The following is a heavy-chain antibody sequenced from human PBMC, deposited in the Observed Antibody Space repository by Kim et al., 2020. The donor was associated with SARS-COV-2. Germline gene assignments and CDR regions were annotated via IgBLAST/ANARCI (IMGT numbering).Heavy chain of an antibody. J-gene: IGHJ4*02. V-gene: IGHV3-30-3*01. CDR2: ISYDGSNK. CDR3: ARDSGGLDY. CDR1: GFTFSSYA. D-gene: IGHD3-10*01. Sequence: GSLRLSCAASGFTFSSYAMHWVRQAPGKGLEWVAVISYDGSNKYYADSVKGRFTISRDNSKNTLYLQMNRLRAEDTAVYYCARDSGGLDYWGQGTLVTVSS.